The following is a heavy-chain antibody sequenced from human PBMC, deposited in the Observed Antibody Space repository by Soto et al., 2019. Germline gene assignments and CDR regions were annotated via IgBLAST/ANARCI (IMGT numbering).Heavy chain of an antibody. D-gene: IGHD2-15*01. CDR3: TREGVAVFGGSY. CDR2: IRSKAYGGTT. CDR1: GFTFGDYA. Sequence: LRLSCTASGFTFGDYAMSWARQAPGKGLEWVGFIRSKAYGGTTEYAASVKGRFTISRDDSKSIAYLQMNSLKTEDTAVYYCTREGVAVFGGSYWGQGTLVTVSS. V-gene: IGHV3-49*04. J-gene: IGHJ4*02.